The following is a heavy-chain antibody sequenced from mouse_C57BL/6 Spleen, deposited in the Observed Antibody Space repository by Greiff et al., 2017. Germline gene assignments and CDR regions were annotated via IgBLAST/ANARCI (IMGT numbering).Heavy chain of an antibody. CDR2: IHPNSGST. Sequence: VQLQQSGAELVKPGASVKLSCKASGYTFTSYWMHWVKQRPGQGLEWIGMIHPNSGSTNYNEKFKSKATLTVDKSSSTAYMQLSSLTSEDSAVYYCASSAGRDYYFDYWGQGTTLTVSS. CDR1: GYTFTSYW. J-gene: IGHJ2*01. V-gene: IGHV1-64*01. CDR3: ASSAGRDYYFDY. D-gene: IGHD3-1*01.